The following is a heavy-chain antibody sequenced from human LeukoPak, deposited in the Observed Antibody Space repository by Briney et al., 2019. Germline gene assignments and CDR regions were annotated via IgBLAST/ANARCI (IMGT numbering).Heavy chain of an antibody. V-gene: IGHV3-7*01. CDR3: ATYTHWVAGDV. CDR1: GFTFSDSW. D-gene: IGHD3-16*01. J-gene: IGHJ6*02. Sequence: GSLRFSCAASGFTFSDSWMSWVRQAPGKGLEWVANMNQDGSEKDYVDSVKGRFTISRDNARNSLYLQMGSLRAEDTAVYYCATYTHWVAGDVWGQGTTVTVSS. CDR2: MNQDGSEK.